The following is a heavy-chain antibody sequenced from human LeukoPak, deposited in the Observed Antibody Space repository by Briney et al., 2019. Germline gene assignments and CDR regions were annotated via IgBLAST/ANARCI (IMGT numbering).Heavy chain of an antibody. Sequence: SETLSLTCTVSGGSVSSGSYYWSWIRQPPGKGLEWIGYIYYSGSTNYNPSLKSRVTISVDTSKNQFSLKLSSVTAADTAVYYCASDLKAGYYGSEADYGMDVWGQGTTVTVSS. CDR3: ASDLKAGYYGSEADYGMDV. D-gene: IGHD3-10*01. CDR2: IYYSGST. J-gene: IGHJ6*02. CDR1: GGSVSSGSYY. V-gene: IGHV4-61*01.